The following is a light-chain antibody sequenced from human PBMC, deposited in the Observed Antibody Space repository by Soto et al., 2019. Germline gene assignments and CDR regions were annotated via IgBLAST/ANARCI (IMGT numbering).Light chain of an antibody. Sequence: QSVLTQPPSVSAAPGQKVTISCSGSSSNIGNNYVSWYQQLPGTAPKLLIYDNNKRPSGIPDRFSGSKSGASATLGITGLQTGDEADYYCGTYDSSLSWVFGPGTKVTVL. CDR3: GTYDSSLSWV. CDR1: SSNIGNNY. CDR2: DNN. J-gene: IGLJ1*01. V-gene: IGLV1-51*01.